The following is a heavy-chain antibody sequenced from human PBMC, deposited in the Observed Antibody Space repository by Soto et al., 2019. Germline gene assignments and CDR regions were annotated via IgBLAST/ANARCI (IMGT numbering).Heavy chain of an antibody. V-gene: IGHV4-30-4*01. D-gene: IGHD6-6*01. CDR1: GGSISSGDYY. Sequence: PSETLSLTCTVSGGSISSGDYYWSWIRQPPGKGLEWIGYIYYSGSTNYNPSLKSRVTISVDTSKNQFSLKLSSVTAADTAVYYCAREATIAARLDSWGQGTLVTVSS. CDR3: AREATIAARLDS. CDR2: IYYSGST. J-gene: IGHJ4*02.